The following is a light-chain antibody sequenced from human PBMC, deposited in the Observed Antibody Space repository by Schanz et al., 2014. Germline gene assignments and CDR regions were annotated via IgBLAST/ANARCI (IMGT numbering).Light chain of an antibody. J-gene: IGKJ5*01. V-gene: IGKV3-15*01. CDR1: QSVSSN. CDR3: QQRKKWPIT. CDR2: GAS. Sequence: EIVMTQSPDTLSVSPGERATLSCRASQSVSSNLAWYQQKPGQAPRLLIDGASTRATGIPARFSGSGSGTEFTLTISSLEPEDFAVYYCQQRKKWPITFGQGTRLEIK.